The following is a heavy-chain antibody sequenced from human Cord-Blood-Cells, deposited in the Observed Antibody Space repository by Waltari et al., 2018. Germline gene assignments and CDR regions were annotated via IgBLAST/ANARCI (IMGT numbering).Heavy chain of an antibody. D-gene: IGHD4-17*01. CDR1: GGTFSSYT. Sequence: QVQLVQSGAEVKKPGSSAKVSCKASGGTFSSYTISWTRQAPGQGLEWMGRIIPILGIANYAQKFQGRVTITADKSTSTAYMELSSLRSDDTAVYYCASLYGGNSFDYWGQGTLVTVSS. J-gene: IGHJ4*02. CDR2: IIPILGIA. CDR3: ASLYGGNSFDY. V-gene: IGHV1-69*02.